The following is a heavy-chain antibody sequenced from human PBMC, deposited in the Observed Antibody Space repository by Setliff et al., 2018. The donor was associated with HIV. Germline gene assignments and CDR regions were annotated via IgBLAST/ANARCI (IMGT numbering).Heavy chain of an antibody. J-gene: IGHJ6*02. D-gene: IGHD3-16*01. V-gene: IGHV4-61*02. CDR1: GDSVTSDSYY. CDR2: IYFSGST. Sequence: NPSETLSLTCTVSGDSVTSDSYYWSWIRQPAGKTLEWIGRIYFSGSTNYNPSLKSRVTISIDTSKNQLSLKLSSVTAADTAVYYCARDWAAPYYYGMDVWGPGTTVTVSS. CDR3: ARDWAAPYYYGMDV.